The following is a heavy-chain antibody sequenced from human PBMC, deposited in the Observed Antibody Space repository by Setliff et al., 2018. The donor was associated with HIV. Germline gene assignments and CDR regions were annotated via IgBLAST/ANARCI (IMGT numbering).Heavy chain of an antibody. CDR2: INHSGSS. Sequence: PSETLSLTCAVYGGSFSDYYWSWIRQPPVKGLEWIGEINHSGSSNYNPSLKSRVTISVDTSKNQFSLRLTSVTAADTGVYYCARHRDPPGTSWIFYYYYMDLWGGGTTVTVSS. CDR3: ARHRDPPGTSWIFYYYYMDL. J-gene: IGHJ6*03. D-gene: IGHD6-13*01. V-gene: IGHV4-34*01. CDR1: GGSFSDYY.